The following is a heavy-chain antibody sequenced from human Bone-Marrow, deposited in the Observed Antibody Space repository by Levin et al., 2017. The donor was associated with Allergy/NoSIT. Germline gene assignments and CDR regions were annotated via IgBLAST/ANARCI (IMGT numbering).Heavy chain of an antibody. J-gene: IGHJ4*02. CDR1: GGSISSGDYY. D-gene: IGHD3-10*01. V-gene: IGHV4-30-4*01. Sequence: SETLSLTCTVSGGSISSGDYYWSWIRQPPGKGLEWIGYIYYSGSTYYNPSLKSRVTISVDTSKNQFSLKLSSVTAADTAVYYCARDRYYGSGSYLGFAFDYWGQGTLVTVSS. CDR3: ARDRYYGSGSYLGFAFDY. CDR2: IYYSGST.